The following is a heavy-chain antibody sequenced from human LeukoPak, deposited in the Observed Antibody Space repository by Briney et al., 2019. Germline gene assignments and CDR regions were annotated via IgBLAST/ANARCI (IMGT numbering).Heavy chain of an antibody. V-gene: IGHV3-7*01. J-gene: IGHJ4*02. Sequence: GGSLRLSCAASGFTFSSYWMSWVRQAPGKGLEWVANIKQDGSEKYYVDSVKGRFTISRDNAKNSLYLQMNSLRAEDTAVYFCARFNVRGVIKATANFDYWGQGTLVTVSS. D-gene: IGHD3-10*02. CDR1: GFTFSSYW. CDR2: IKQDGSEK. CDR3: ARFNVRGVIKATANFDY.